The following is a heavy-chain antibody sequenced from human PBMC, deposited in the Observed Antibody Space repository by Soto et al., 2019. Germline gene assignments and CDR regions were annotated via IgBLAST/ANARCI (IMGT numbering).Heavy chain of an antibody. V-gene: IGHV3-23*01. CDR2: ISASDDST. Sequence: EVQLLESGGVLVQPGGSLRVSCAASAFTFSSYAMTWVRQAPGKGLEWVAAISASDDSTYYAVSVKGRFTISRDNPKNTLYLQMNSLRAEDTAIYDCAKSIGNSWIFDSWGQGTLVTVSS. D-gene: IGHD2-2*03. CDR1: AFTFSSYA. CDR3: AKSIGNSWIFDS. J-gene: IGHJ4*02.